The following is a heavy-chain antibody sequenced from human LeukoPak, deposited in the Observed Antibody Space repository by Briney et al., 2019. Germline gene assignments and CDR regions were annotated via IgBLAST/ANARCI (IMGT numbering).Heavy chain of an antibody. CDR2: VNTDGRST. V-gene: IGHV3-74*01. J-gene: IGHJ4*02. CDR3: ARSSYPYYFDY. Sequence: GGSLRLSCGASGFTFSSYWMHWVRQAPGKGLMWVSRVNTDGRSTTYADSVEGRFTISRDNARNTLYLQMNSLRAEDTAVYYCARSSYPYYFDYWGQGTLVTVSS. CDR1: GFTFSSYW. D-gene: IGHD6-19*01.